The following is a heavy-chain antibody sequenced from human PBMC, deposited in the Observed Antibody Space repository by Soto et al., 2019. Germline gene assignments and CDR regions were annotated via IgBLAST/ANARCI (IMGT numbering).Heavy chain of an antibody. J-gene: IGHJ6*02. CDR3: XXXDGYYPYYYGMDV. V-gene: IGHV5-51*01. CDR2: IYPGDSDT. CDR1: GYSFTSYW. Sequence: EVQLVQSGAEVKKPGESLKISCKGSGYSFTSYWIGWVRQMPGKGLEWMGIIYPGDSDTRYSPSFQGQVTISADKSISTAYXQWSSLKASDXAXXXXXXXDGYYPYYYGMDVWGQGTTVTVSS. D-gene: IGHD3-3*01.